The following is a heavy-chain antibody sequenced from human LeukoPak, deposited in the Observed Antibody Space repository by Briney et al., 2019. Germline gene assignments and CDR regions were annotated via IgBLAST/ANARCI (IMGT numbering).Heavy chain of an antibody. J-gene: IGHJ4*02. CDR3: ARVVVVPAARRVYYFDY. Sequence: PSETLSLTSAVYGGSFSGYYWSWIRQPPGKGLEWIGEINHSGSTNYNPSLKSRVTISVDTSKNQFSLKLSSVTAADTAVYYCARVVVVPAARRVYYFDYWGQGTLVTVSS. D-gene: IGHD2-2*01. CDR1: GGSFSGYY. CDR2: INHSGST. V-gene: IGHV4-34*01.